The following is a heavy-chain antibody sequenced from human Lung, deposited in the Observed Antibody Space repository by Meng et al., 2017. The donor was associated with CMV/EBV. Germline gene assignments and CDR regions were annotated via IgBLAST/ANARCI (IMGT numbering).Heavy chain of an antibody. J-gene: IGHJ5*02. Sequence: LSMSCAASGFTFSTYSMSWVRRAPGKGLEWVSSISTSSTYIYYADSVKGRFTISRDNAKNSLYLQMNSLRAEDTAVYYCASQGGERGSWGQGTLVTSPQ. D-gene: IGHD3-16*01. V-gene: IGHV3-21*01. CDR2: ISTSSTYI. CDR3: ASQGGERGS. CDR1: GFTFSTYS.